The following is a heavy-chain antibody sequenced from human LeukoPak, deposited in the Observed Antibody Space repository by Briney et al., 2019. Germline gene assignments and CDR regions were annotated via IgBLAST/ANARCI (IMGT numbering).Heavy chain of an antibody. CDR2: INHSGRT. V-gene: IGHV4-34*01. CDR3: ARPLGYCSDSRCPQSWFDP. J-gene: IGHJ5*02. D-gene: IGHD2-15*01. CDR1: GGSFSGYY. Sequence: SETLSLTCAVSGGSFSGYYWTWIRQPPGKGLEWIGEINHSGRTNYNPSLKSRVIMSVDTSKNQSSLKLSSVTAADTAVYYCARPLGYCSDSRCPQSWFDPWGQGTLVSVSS.